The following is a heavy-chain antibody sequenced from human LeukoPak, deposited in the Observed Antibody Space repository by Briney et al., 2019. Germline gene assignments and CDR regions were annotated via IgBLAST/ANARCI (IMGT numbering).Heavy chain of an antibody. Sequence: GGSLRLSCAASGFTFSSYAMSWVRQAPGKGLEWVSAISGSGGSTYYADSVEGRFTISRDNSKNTLYLQMNSLRAEDTAVYYCARAQIAYYYYGMDVWGQGTTVTVSS. CDR2: ISGSGGST. J-gene: IGHJ6*02. CDR3: ARAQIAYYYYGMDV. V-gene: IGHV3-23*01. CDR1: GFTFSSYA.